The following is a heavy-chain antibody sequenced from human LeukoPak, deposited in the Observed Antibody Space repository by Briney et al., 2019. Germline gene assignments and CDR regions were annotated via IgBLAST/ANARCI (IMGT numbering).Heavy chain of an antibody. J-gene: IGHJ4*02. Sequence: PGGSLRLSCAASGFTFSSYSMNWVRQAPGKGLEWVSYISSGGSTIYYVDSVRGRFTISRDNVKNLLYLQMSSLRVEDTAVYYCARGEQQMTTMSIDYWGQGALVTVSS. CDR3: ARGEQQMTTMSIDY. V-gene: IGHV3-48*01. CDR2: ISSGGSTI. CDR1: GFTFSSYS. D-gene: IGHD5-24*01.